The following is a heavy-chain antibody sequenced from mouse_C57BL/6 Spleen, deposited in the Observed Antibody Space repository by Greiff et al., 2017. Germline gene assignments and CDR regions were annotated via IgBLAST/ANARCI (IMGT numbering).Heavy chain of an antibody. J-gene: IGHJ2*01. CDR1: GYTFTSYW. V-gene: IGHV1-50*01. Sequence: QVQLKQSGAELVKPGASVKLSCKASGYTFTSYWMQWVKQRPGQGLEWIGEIDPSDSYTNYNQKFKGKATLTVDTSSSTAYMQLSSLTSEDSAVYYCARYTTVVATGFDYWGQGTTLTVSS. CDR2: IDPSDSYT. CDR3: ARYTTVVATGFDY. D-gene: IGHD1-1*01.